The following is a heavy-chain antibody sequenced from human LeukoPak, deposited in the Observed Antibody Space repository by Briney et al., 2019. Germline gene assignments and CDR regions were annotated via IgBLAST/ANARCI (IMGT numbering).Heavy chain of an antibody. J-gene: IGHJ4*02. D-gene: IGHD3-22*01. Sequence: GGSLRLSCAASGFSFGSYAMSWVRQAPKKGLEWVSTISLSGGSTYYADSVKGRFTISRDNSKNTLYLQMNSLRAEDTAVYYCACYDSSGSYFDYWGQGTLVPVSS. CDR3: ACYDSSGSYFDY. CDR2: ISLSGGST. V-gene: IGHV3-23*01. CDR1: GFSFGSYA.